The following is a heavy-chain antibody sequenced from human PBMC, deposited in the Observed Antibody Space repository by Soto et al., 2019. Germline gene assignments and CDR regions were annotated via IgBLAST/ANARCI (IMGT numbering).Heavy chain of an antibody. Sequence: ASVKVSCKASGYTFTSYYMHWVRQAPGQGLEWMGIINPSGGSTSYAQKFQGRVTMTRDTSTSTVYMELSSLRSEDTAVYYCVKIPDSSGPSGDAFDIWGEGTKVTVSS. V-gene: IGHV1-46*01. D-gene: IGHD3-22*01. CDR2: INPSGGST. CDR1: GYTFTSYY. J-gene: IGHJ3*02. CDR3: VKIPDSSGPSGDAFDI.